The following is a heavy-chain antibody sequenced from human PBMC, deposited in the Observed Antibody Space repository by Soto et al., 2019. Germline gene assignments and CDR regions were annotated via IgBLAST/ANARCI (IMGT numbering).Heavy chain of an antibody. CDR3: AKDWRQLAVGWFDT. D-gene: IGHD6-6*01. J-gene: IGHJ5*02. CDR1: GFTFSSYA. Sequence: EVQLLESGGGWVQPGGSLRLSCEASGFTFSSYAMSWVSQAPGKGLEWVSAISGSGGSTYYADSVKGRFTISRDNSKNTLYLQMNSLRAEDTAVYYCAKDWRQLAVGWFDTWVQGTLVTVSS. CDR2: ISGSGGST. V-gene: IGHV3-23*01.